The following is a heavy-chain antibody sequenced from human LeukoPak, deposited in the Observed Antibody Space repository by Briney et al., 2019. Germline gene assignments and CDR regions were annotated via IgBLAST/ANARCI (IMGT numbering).Heavy chain of an antibody. J-gene: IGHJ4*02. V-gene: IGHV3-9*01. CDR1: GFTFDDYA. CDR2: ISWNSGSI. CDR3: ANGRLYDSSGYFGY. D-gene: IGHD3-22*01. Sequence: GGSLRLSRAASGFTFDDYAMHWVRQAPGKGLEWVSGISWNSGSIGYADSVKGRFTISRDNAKNSLYLQMNSLRAEDTALYYCANGRLYDSSGYFGYWGQGTLVTVSS.